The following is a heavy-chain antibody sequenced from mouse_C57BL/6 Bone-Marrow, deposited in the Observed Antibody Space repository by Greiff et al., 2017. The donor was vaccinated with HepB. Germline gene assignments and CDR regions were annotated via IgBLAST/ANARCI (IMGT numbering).Heavy chain of an antibody. CDR2: IYPRSGNT. J-gene: IGHJ1*03. V-gene: IGHV1-81*01. D-gene: IGHD2-1*01. CDR3: ARDGNYFYWYFDV. Sequence: QVQLQQSGAELARPGASVKLSCKASGYTFTSYGISWVKQRTGQGLEWIGEIYPRSGNTYYNEKFKGKATLTADKSSSTAYMELRSLTSEDSAVYFCARDGNYFYWYFDVWGTVTTVTVSS. CDR1: GYTFTSYG.